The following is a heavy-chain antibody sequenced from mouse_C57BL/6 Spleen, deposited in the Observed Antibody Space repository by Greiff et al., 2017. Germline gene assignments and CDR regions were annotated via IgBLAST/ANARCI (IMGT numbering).Heavy chain of an antibody. J-gene: IGHJ4*01. CDR1: GYTFTSYW. Sequence: QVQLKQPGAELVKPGASVKMSCKASGYTFTSYWITWVKQRPGQGLEWIGDIYPGSGSTNYNEKFKSKATLTVDTSSSTAYMQLSSLTSEDSAVYYWARSLYSNYAKDYWGQGTSVTVSS. V-gene: IGHV1-55*01. CDR2: IYPGSGST. CDR3: ARSLYSNYAKDY. D-gene: IGHD2-5*01.